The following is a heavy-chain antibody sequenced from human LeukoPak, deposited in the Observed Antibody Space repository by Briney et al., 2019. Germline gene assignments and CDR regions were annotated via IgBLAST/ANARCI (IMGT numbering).Heavy chain of an antibody. D-gene: IGHD3-22*01. CDR2: IYYSGST. CDR1: GGSISSSSYY. J-gene: IGHJ4*02. CDR3: ARRGNSGYYYALWYHPHFDY. V-gene: IGHV4-39*01. Sequence: SETLSLTCTVSGGSISSSSYYWGWIRQPPGKGLEWIGSIYYSGSTYYNPSLKSRVTISVDTSKNQFSLKLSSVTAADTAVYYCARRGNSGYYYALWYHPHFDYWGQGTLVTVSS.